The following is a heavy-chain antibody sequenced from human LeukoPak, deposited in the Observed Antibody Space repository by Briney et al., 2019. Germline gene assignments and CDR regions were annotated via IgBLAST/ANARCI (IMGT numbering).Heavy chain of an antibody. D-gene: IGHD1-14*01. J-gene: IGHJ4*02. V-gene: IGHV3-23*01. CDR2: ISGSGGST. CDR3: AKGLGAVTAPSY. Sequence: GGSLRLSCAASGFTFSSYAMSWVRQAPGKGLEWVSAISGSGGSTYYADSVKGRFTITRDNSKNTLYLQMNSLRAEDTAVYYCAKGLGAVTAPSYWGQGTLVTVSS. CDR1: GFTFSSYA.